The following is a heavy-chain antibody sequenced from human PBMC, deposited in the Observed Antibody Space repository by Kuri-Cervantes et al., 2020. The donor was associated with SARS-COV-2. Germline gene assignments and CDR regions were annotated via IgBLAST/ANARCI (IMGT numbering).Heavy chain of an antibody. D-gene: IGHD3-3*01. CDR2: ISYDGSNK. Sequence: GESLKTSCAASGFTFSSYGMHWVRQAPGKGLEWVAVISYDGSNKYYADSVKGRFTISRDNSKNTLYLQMNSLRAEDTAVYYCAKDLGITIFGVEDYYGMDVWGQGTTVTVSS. J-gene: IGHJ6*02. CDR3: AKDLGITIFGVEDYYGMDV. V-gene: IGHV3-30*18. CDR1: GFTFSSYG.